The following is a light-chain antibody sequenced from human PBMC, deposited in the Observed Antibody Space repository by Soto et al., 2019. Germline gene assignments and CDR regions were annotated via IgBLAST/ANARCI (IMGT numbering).Light chain of an antibody. CDR3: SSFTSKSTLI. V-gene: IGLV2-14*01. Sequence: QSVLTQPASVSGSPGQSITISCAGTMRDVGAYNLVSWYQQHPGRVPQLIIYEVRNRPSGISFRFSGSKSGNTASLTISGLQAEDEAYYYCSSFTSKSTLIFGGGTKLTVL. CDR1: MRDVGAYNL. CDR2: EVR. J-gene: IGLJ2*01.